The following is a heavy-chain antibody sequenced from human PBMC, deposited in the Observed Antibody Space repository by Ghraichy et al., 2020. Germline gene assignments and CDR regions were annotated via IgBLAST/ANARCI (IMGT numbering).Heavy chain of an antibody. V-gene: IGHV4-34*01. CDR2: INRSGST. D-gene: IGHD1-7*01. CDR1: GGSFNGYD. CDR3: ARAFTWNYVSYMDV. Sequence: SETLSLTCVVSGGSFNGYDWTWIRQSPGKGLEWIGEINRSGSTNYNPSLKSRVTISVDTSKSQFSPKLTSVTAADAAVYYCARAFTWNYVSYMDVWGRGATVNVSS. J-gene: IGHJ6*03.